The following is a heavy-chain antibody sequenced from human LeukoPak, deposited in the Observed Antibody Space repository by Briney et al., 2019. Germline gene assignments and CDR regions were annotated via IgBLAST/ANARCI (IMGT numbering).Heavy chain of an antibody. CDR2: TYYSGST. J-gene: IGHJ4*02. CDR3: ARRGSYSGGFDY. CDR1: GGSISGYY. D-gene: IGHD1-26*01. Sequence: SETLSLTCTVSGGSISGYYWNWIRQPPGKGLEWIGYTYYSGSTNYNPSLKSRVTISLDTSKNQFALKLSSVTAADTAMYYCARRGSYSGGFDYWGQGALVTVSS. V-gene: IGHV4-59*08.